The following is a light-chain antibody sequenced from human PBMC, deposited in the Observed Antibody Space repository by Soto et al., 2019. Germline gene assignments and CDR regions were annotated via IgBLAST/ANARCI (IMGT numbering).Light chain of an antibody. CDR2: KAS. V-gene: IGKV1-5*03. CDR1: QSISSW. Sequence: DIQMTHSRSTPSASVGGRLTITCRASQSISSWVAWYQQKPGKGPKLLIYKASHLESGVPSRFSGSGYGTEFNLTISSLQPDDFATYYCQQYNSYSKKFGQGTKVDIK. CDR3: QQYNSYSKK. J-gene: IGKJ1*01.